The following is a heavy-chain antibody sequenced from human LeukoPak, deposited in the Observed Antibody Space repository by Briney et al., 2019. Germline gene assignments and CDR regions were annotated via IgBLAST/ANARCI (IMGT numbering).Heavy chain of an antibody. V-gene: IGHV3-23*01. CDR3: AKDLVVTAIRYYFDY. J-gene: IGHJ4*02. D-gene: IGHD2-21*02. Sequence: GTSLRLSCAASGFSFSSYNFHWVRQAPGKGLEWVSAISGSGGSTYYADSVKGRFTISRDNSKNTLYLQMNSLRAEDTAVYYCAKDLVVTAIRYYFDYWGQGTLVTVSS. CDR1: GFSFSSYN. CDR2: ISGSGGST.